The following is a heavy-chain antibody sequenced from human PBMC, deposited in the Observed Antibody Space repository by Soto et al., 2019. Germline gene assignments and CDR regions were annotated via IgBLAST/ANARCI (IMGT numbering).Heavy chain of an antibody. CDR1: NYTFTTYS. D-gene: IGHD3-22*01. CDR2: ISPYSENT. Sequence: QVQLVQSGGEVKKPGASVKVSCKASNYTFTTYSISWVRQAPGQGLEWMGWISPYSENTNYARKFQDRVTLTTDTSTSTAYMELKSLRSDDTAVYFCARDTYFDNSGYYYDYWGQGTLVTVSS. CDR3: ARDTYFDNSGYYYDY. J-gene: IGHJ4*02. V-gene: IGHV1-18*01.